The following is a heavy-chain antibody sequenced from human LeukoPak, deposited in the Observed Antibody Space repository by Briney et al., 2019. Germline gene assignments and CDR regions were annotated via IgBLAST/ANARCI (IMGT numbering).Heavy chain of an antibody. D-gene: IGHD3-10*01. CDR1: GFTFNTYA. Sequence: GGSLRLSCAASGFTFNTYAMNWVRQAPGKGLEWVSAIGGSGATTYYADSGKGRFTISRDSSKNTLYLQMNSLRGEDTAVYYCAKSARGGHGLFDYWGQGNLVTVSS. V-gene: IGHV3-23*01. J-gene: IGHJ4*02. CDR3: AKSARGGHGLFDY. CDR2: IGGSGATT.